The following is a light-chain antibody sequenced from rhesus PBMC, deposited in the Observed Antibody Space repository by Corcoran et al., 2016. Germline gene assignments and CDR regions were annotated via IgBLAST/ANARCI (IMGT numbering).Light chain of an antibody. CDR2: ATS. Sequence: GDRVTITCHASQGISNWLAWYPQKPGKAPKILIYATSSLHRGVPSRFSGSGSGTEFTLTISSLQTADVATYYCQQHNSEPRTFGQGTKVAIK. CDR3: QQHNSEPRT. V-gene: IGKV1-33*02. J-gene: IGKJ1*01. CDR1: QGISNW.